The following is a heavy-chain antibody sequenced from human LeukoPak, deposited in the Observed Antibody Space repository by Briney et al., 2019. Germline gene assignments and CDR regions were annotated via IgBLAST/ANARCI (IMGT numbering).Heavy chain of an antibody. J-gene: IGHJ3*02. CDR1: GGSFSGYY. D-gene: IGHD3-22*01. CDR2: INHSGST. V-gene: IGHV4-34*01. Sequence: SETLSLTCAVYGGSFSGYYWSWIRQPPGKGLEWIGEINHSGSTNYNPSLKSRVTISVDTSKNQFSLKLSSVTAADTAVYYCARGGRNMIVVPNDAFDIWGQGTMVTVSS. CDR3: ARGGRNMIVVPNDAFDI.